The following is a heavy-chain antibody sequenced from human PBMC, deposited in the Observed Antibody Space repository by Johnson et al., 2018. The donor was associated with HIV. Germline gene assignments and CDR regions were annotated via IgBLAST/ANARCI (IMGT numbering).Heavy chain of an antibody. V-gene: IGHV3-33*01. CDR1: GFTLNSYG. J-gene: IGHJ3*02. CDR2: MWYDGSQI. CDR3: AREDSAFDI. Sequence: QVQLVESGGGVVQPGRSLTLSCAASGFTLNSYGMHWVRQAPGKGLEWVAIMWYDGSQIGYADSVKGRFTISRDSSRDTLYLQMNSLRAEDTAVYYCAREDSAFDIWGQGTMVTVSS.